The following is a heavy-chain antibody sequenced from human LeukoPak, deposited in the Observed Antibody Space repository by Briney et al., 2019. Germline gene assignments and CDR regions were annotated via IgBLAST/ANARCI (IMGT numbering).Heavy chain of an antibody. CDR2: INPNSGGT. CDR3: AREEPIVGATDY. CDR1: GYTFTGYY. Sequence: ASVKVSCKASGYTFTGYYMHWVRQAPGQGLEWMGRINPNSGGTNYAQKFQGRVTMTRDTSISTAYMGLGRLRSDDTAVYYCAREEPIVGATDYWGQGTLVTVSS. D-gene: IGHD1-26*01. J-gene: IGHJ4*02. V-gene: IGHV1-2*06.